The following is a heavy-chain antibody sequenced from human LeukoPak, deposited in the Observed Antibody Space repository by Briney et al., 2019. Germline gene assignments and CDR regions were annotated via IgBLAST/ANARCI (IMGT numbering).Heavy chain of an antibody. D-gene: IGHD2-2*01. V-gene: IGHV3-23*01. J-gene: IGHJ4*02. CDR3: AKDPLGGDCSSTSCYVLRPFDF. Sequence: GGSLRLSCAASGFTFSNYAMSWVRQAPGKGPEWVSGISGTDSSTAYADSVTGRFIISRDNSKSTLYLEMNSLRAEDTAVYYCAKDPLGGDCSSTSCYVLRPFDFWGQGTLVTVSS. CDR2: ISGTDSST. CDR1: GFTFSNYA.